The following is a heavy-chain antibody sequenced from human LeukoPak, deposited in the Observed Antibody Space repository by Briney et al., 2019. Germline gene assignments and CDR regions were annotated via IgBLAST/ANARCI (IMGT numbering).Heavy chain of an antibody. V-gene: IGHV1-18*04. CDR2: ISAYNGNT. D-gene: IGHD2-15*01. CDR3: ARDRSVVVVAANGGPFDY. J-gene: IGHJ4*02. Sequence: GASVKVSCKASGYTFTSYGISWVRQAPGQGLEWMGWISAYNGNTNYAQKLQGRVTMTTDTSTSTAYMELRSLSSDDTAVYYCARDRSVVVVAANGGPFDYWGQGTLVTVSS. CDR1: GYTFTSYG.